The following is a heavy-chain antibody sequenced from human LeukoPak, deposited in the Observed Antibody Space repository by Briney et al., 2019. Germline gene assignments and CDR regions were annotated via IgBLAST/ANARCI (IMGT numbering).Heavy chain of an antibody. V-gene: IGHV4-4*07. CDR1: GGSISSYY. Sequence: SETLSLTCTVSGGSISSYYWSWIRQPAGKGLEWIGRIYTSGSTNYNPSLKSRVTMSVDTYKNQFSLKLSSVTAADTAVYYCARGECSGGSCSTHNYYYYYMDVWGKGTTVTVSS. CDR3: ARGECSGGSCSTHNYYYYYMDV. CDR2: IYTSGST. J-gene: IGHJ6*03. D-gene: IGHD2-15*01.